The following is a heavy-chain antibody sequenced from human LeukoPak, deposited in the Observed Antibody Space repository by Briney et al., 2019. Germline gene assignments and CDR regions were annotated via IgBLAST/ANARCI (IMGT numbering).Heavy chain of an antibody. V-gene: IGHV1-8*01. CDR3: ARAIRRLATGGYYYYYMDV. J-gene: IGHJ6*03. CDR1: GYTFTSYD. CDR2: MNPNSGNT. D-gene: IGHD3-9*01. Sequence: ASVKVSCKASGYTFTSYDINWVRQATGQGLEWMGWMNPNSGNTGCAQKFQGRVTMTRNTSISTAYMELSSLRSEDTAVYYCARAIRRLATGGYYYYYMDVWGKGTTVTVSS.